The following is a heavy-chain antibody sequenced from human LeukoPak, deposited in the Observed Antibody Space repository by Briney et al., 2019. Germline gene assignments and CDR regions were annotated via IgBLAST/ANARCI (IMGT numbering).Heavy chain of an antibody. CDR2: INHSGST. V-gene: IGHV4-34*01. J-gene: IGHJ4*02. CDR1: GGSFSGYY. D-gene: IGHD6-6*01. Sequence: SETLSLTCAVYGGSFSGYYWSWIRQPPGKGLEWIGEINHSGSTNYNPSLKSRVTISVDTSKNQFSLKLSSVTAADTAVYYCARGWEQLVRTPYYFDYWGQGTLVTVSS. CDR3: ARGWEQLVRTPYYFDY.